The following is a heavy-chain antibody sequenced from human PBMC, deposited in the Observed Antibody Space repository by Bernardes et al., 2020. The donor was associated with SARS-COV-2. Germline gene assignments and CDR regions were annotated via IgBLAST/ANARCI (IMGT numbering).Heavy chain of an antibody. Sequence: GGSLRLSCAASGFTFSSYGMHWVRQAPGKGPEWVAVIWYDGSNKYYADSVKGRFTISRDNSKNTLYLQMNSLRAEDTAVYYCARGYYDFWSGYYTLYYYGMDVWGQGTTVTVSS. CDR1: GFTFSSYG. J-gene: IGHJ6*02. V-gene: IGHV3-33*01. D-gene: IGHD3-3*01. CDR2: IWYDGSNK. CDR3: ARGYYDFWSGYYTLYYYGMDV.